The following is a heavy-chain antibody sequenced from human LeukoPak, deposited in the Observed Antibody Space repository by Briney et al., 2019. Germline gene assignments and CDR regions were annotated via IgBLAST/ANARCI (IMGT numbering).Heavy chain of an antibody. CDR1: GFTVSNNH. CDR3: ARDQNSFGIAGSRWSHDAFDI. J-gene: IGHJ3*02. Sequence: GGSLRLSCAASGFTVSNNHMSWVPQAPGQGLEGGSVIDSDGSIYAIEPVRGGFIISRDNSRTTLYLQMNSLRAEDAAVYYCARDQNSFGIAGSRWSHDAFDIWGQGTMVTVSS. CDR2: IDSDGSI. D-gene: IGHD6-13*01. V-gene: IGHV3-53*01.